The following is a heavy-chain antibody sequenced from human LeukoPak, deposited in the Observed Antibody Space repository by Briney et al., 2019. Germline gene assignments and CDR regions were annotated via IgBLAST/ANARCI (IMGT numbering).Heavy chain of an antibody. D-gene: IGHD6-25*01. V-gene: IGHV3-23*01. CDR3: ARDRRLASFDY. CDR2: ITGRGEDT. J-gene: IGHJ4*02. CDR1: GFTFSNYG. Sequence: GGSLRLSCAASGFTFSNYGMNWVRQAPGKGLEWVSGITGRGEDTYYADSVKGRFTISRDNSKNTLYLQMNSLRAEDAAIYYCARDRRLASFDYGGQGTLVTVSS.